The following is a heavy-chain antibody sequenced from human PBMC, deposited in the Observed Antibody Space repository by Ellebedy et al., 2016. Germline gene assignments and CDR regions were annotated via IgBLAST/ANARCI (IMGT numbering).Heavy chain of an antibody. D-gene: IGHD3-10*01. J-gene: IGHJ4*02. CDR3: ARDYDGSGSSRGY. CDR2: MNPNSGNT. Sequence: ASVKVSXXASGYTFTSYDINWVRQATGQGLEWMGWMNPNSGNTGYAQKFQGRVTMTRNTSISTAYMELSSLRSEDTAVYYCARDYDGSGSSRGYWGQGTLVTVSS. V-gene: IGHV1-8*01. CDR1: GYTFTSYD.